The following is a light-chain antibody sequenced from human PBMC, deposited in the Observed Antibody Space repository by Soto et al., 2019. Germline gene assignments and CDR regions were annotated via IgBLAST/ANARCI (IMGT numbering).Light chain of an antibody. J-gene: IGKJ1*01. Sequence: DIQMTQSPSSLSASVGDRVTITCRASQSISSYLNWYQHKPGRAPNLLIYAAYSLQSGVQSRFSGSGSGTDFTLTIRCLQSEDFATYYCKQYYSYSWTFGQGTKVDIK. CDR3: KQYYSYSWT. CDR1: QSISSY. CDR2: AAY. V-gene: IGKV1-39*01.